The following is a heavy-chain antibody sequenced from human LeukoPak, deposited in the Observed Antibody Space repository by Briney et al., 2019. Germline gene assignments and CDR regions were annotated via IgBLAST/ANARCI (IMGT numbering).Heavy chain of an antibody. V-gene: IGHV4-39*02. CDR1: GGSISSGSSSSYY. J-gene: IGHJ4*02. D-gene: IGHD3-10*01. CDR2: IYYSGSA. Sequence: SETLSLTCTVSGGSISSGSSSSYYWGWIRQPPGKGLEYIGYIYYSGSAFYNPSLKSRATISVDTSKNHFSLKLSSVTAADTAVYYCARLSYYGSGTYYFDYWGQGTLVTVSS. CDR3: ARLSYYGSGTYYFDY.